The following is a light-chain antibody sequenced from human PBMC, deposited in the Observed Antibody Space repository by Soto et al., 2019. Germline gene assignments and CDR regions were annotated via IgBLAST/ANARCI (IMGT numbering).Light chain of an antibody. CDR2: TAS. CDR3: HQTYTIPQT. J-gene: IGKJ1*01. CDR1: QTINSY. Sequence: DIPMTQSPSSLSVSVGDRVTITCRASQTINSYLNWYQQKPGKAPNLLIYTASNLASGVPSRFSGSGSGTDFTLTISSLQPGDFATYFCHQTYTIPQTFGQGTKVEI. V-gene: IGKV1-39*01.